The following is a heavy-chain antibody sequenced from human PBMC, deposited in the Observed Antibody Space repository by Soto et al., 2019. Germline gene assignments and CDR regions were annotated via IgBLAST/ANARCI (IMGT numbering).Heavy chain of an antibody. CDR2: IYYSGST. V-gene: IGHV4-30-4*01. CDR1: GGSISSGDFY. J-gene: IGHJ4*02. CDR3: ARVKRRTAREYFDY. Sequence: PSENLSLTCTVSGGSISSGDFYWSWIRQPPGKGLEWIGYIYYSGSTYYNPSLKSRVTISVDTSKNQFSLKLSSVTAADTAVYYCARVKRRTAREYFDYWGQGTLVTVSS. D-gene: IGHD5-18*01.